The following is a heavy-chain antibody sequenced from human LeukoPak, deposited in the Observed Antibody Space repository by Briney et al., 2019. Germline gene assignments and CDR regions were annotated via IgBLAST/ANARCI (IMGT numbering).Heavy chain of an antibody. V-gene: IGHV4-61*01. Sequence: PSETLSLTCTVSGGSVSSDFFYWNWIRQPPGKGLEWIGYIYYSGNTNYNPSLKSRVTISVDTSKNQFSLKLNSVTAADTAVYYCARGRYYDILTGYYHLQPFDYWGQGTLVTVSS. D-gene: IGHD3-9*01. CDR1: GGSVSSDFFY. CDR3: ARGRYYDILTGYYHLQPFDY. CDR2: IYYSGNT. J-gene: IGHJ4*02.